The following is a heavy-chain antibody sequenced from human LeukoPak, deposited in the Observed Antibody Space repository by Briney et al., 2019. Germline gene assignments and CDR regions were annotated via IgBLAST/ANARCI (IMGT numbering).Heavy chain of an antibody. V-gene: IGHV3-11*01. D-gene: IGHD5-24*01. Sequence: GGSLSLSCAASGFTFSDYYMSWIRQAPGKGLEGGSYISSSGSTIYYADSGKGRFTIPSDNPKHSLYLQMNSLRADDTAVYYCARVSPQMATISYYLHYWGQGTLATVSS. CDR3: ARVSPQMATISYYLHY. CDR2: ISSSGSTI. CDR1: GFTFSDYY. J-gene: IGHJ4*02.